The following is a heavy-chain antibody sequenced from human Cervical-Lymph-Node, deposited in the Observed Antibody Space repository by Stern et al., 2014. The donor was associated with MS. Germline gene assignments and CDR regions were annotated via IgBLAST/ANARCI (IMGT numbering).Heavy chain of an antibody. Sequence: VHLVESGAEVKKPGSSVKVSCTASGGTFSKYPISWVRQAPGQGLEWMGGIIPLFGVVNYTQKFQGRFTITADKSTSTAYMELSSLRSEDTAAYYCARGGIVVVVSATRDYYYGMDVWGQGTTVTVSS. V-gene: IGHV1-69*17. J-gene: IGHJ6*02. CDR1: GGTFSKYP. CDR2: IIPLFGVV. D-gene: IGHD2-15*01. CDR3: ARGGIVVVVSATRDYYYGMDV.